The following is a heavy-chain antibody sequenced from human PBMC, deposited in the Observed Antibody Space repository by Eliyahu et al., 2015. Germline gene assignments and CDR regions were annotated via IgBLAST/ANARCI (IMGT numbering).Heavy chain of an antibody. CDR2: LYSGGKT. CDR1: GFTVSSTY. CDR3: ARDPDLRHYFDY. D-gene: IGHD1-14*01. J-gene: IGHJ4*02. Sequence: EVQVVESGGGLIQPGGSLXXXCAXSGFTVSSTYMSWVRQAPGKGLEWVSVLYSGGKTYYADSVRGRFTISRDNSMNTLYLQMNGLRADDTALYYCARDPDLRHYFDYWGQGALVAVSS. V-gene: IGHV3-53*01.